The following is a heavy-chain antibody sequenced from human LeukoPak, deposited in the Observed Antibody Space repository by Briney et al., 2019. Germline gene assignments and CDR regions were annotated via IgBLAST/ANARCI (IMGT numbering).Heavy chain of an antibody. Sequence: GGSLRLSCAASGFTFSSYAMSWVRQAPGKGLEWVSAISGSGGSTYYADSVKGRFTISRDNSKNTLYLQMNSLRAEDTAVYYCAKANDYYDSSGYQNWFDPWGQGTLVTVSS. V-gene: IGHV3-23*01. CDR3: AKANDYYDSSGYQNWFDP. J-gene: IGHJ5*02. CDR2: ISGSGGST. D-gene: IGHD3-22*01. CDR1: GFTFSSYA.